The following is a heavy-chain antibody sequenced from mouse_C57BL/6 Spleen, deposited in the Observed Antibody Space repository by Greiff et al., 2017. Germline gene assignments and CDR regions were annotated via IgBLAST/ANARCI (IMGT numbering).Heavy chain of an antibody. D-gene: IGHD3-1*01. CDR2: IWTGGGT. Sequence: VQRVESGPGLVAPSQSLSITCTVSGFSLTSYAISWVRQPPGKGLEWLGVIWTGGGTNYNSALKSRLSISKDNSKSQVFLKMNSLQTDDTARYYGARNHETAPYWYFEVWGTGTTVTVSS. CDR3: ARNHETAPYWYFEV. V-gene: IGHV2-9-1*01. CDR1: GFSLTSYA. J-gene: IGHJ1*03.